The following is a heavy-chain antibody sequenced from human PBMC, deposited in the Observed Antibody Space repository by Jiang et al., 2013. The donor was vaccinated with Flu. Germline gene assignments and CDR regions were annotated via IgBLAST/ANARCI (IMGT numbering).Heavy chain of an antibody. D-gene: IGHD3-10*01. Sequence: GAEVKKPGASVKVSCKASGYTFTSYYMHWVRQAPGQGLEWMGIINPSGGSTSYAQKFQGRVTMTRDTSTSTVYMELSSLRSEDTAVYYCAPEWFGELEGWDNGMDVWGPRDHGHRLL. CDR2: INPSGGST. J-gene: IGHJ6*01. CDR3: APEWFGELEGWDNGMDV. CDR1: GYTFTSYY. V-gene: IGHV1-46*01.